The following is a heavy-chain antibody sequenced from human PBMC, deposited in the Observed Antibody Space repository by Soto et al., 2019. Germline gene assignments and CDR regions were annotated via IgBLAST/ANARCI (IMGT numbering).Heavy chain of an antibody. D-gene: IGHD3-22*01. V-gene: IGHV3-23*01. CDR3: ARDASFLVVVTAGDAFDI. Sequence: PGGSLRLSCAASGFTFSSYAMSWVRQAPGKGLEWVSAISGSGGSTYYADSVKGRFTISRDNSKNTLYLQMNSLRAEDTAVYYCARDASFLVVVTAGDAFDIWGQGTMVTVSS. CDR1: GFTFSSYA. CDR2: ISGSGGST. J-gene: IGHJ3*02.